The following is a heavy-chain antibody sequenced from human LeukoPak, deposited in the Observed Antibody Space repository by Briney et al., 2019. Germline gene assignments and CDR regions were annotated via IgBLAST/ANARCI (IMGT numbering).Heavy chain of an antibody. D-gene: IGHD5-18*01. J-gene: IGHJ4*02. CDR2: IYPGDSET. CDR1: GYSFTSYW. CDR3: ATVTAMVSPFDH. Sequence: GESLKISCKGSGYSFTSYWIGWVRQMPGKGLEWMGMIYPGDSETRYNPSFQGQVTMSVDKSISTAYLQWRSLKASDTAMYYCATVTAMVSPFDHWGQGTRVTVAS. V-gene: IGHV5-51*01.